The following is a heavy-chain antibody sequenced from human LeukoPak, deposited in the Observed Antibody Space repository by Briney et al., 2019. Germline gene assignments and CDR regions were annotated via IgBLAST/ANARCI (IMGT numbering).Heavy chain of an antibody. CDR1: GGSFSGYY. CDR2: INHSGST. Sequence: PSETLSLTCAVYGGSFSGYYWSWIRQPPGKGLEWIGEINHSGSTNYNPSLKSRVTISVDTSKNQFSLKLSSVTAADTAVYYCARHIGYYDSSGEFDYWGQGTLVTVSS. J-gene: IGHJ4*02. D-gene: IGHD3-22*01. CDR3: ARHIGYYDSSGEFDY. V-gene: IGHV4-34*01.